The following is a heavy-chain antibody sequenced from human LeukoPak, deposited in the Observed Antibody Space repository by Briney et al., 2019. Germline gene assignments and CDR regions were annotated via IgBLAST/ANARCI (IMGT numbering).Heavy chain of an antibody. D-gene: IGHD3-9*01. CDR2: IIPILGIA. Sequence: SVKVSCKASGGTFSSYAISWVRQAPGQGLEWMGRIIPILGIANYAQKFQGRVTITADKSTSTAYMELSSLRSEDTAVYYCADDHAQSKILTGYYPEWGQGTLVTVSS. V-gene: IGHV1-69*04. J-gene: IGHJ4*02. CDR3: ADDHAQSKILTGYYPE. CDR1: GGTFSSYA.